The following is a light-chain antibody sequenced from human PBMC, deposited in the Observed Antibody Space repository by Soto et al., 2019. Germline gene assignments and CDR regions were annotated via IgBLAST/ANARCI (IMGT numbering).Light chain of an antibody. J-gene: IGLJ2*01. CDR3: YSLDHSGNIMV. CDR1: ALPKKF. V-gene: IGLV3-10*01. CDR2: DDS. Sequence: SYELTQPPSVSVSPGQTARITRSGDALPKKFASWYQQKSGQASLLVIYDDSRRPSGIPERFSGSSSGTVATLTVTEAQVEDEADYYCYSLDHSGNIMVFGGGTKLTVL.